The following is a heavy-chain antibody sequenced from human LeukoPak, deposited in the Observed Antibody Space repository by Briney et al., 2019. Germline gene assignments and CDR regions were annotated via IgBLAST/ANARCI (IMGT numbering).Heavy chain of an antibody. CDR1: GYTFTNYD. CDR2: MNPNSGNT. D-gene: IGHD3-22*01. J-gene: IGHJ4*02. Sequence: ASVTVSCKPSGYTFTNYDINWVRQAPGQGLEWMGWMNPNSGNTRCAQKFQGRVTMTSSTSISTAYMELSSLRSEDTAVYYCARGVRSDYWGQGTLVTVSS. V-gene: IGHV1-8*01. CDR3: ARGVRSDY.